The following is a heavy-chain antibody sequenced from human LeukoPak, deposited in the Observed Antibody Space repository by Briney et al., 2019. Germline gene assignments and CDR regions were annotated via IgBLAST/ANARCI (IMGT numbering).Heavy chain of an antibody. CDR1: ADDSSNYY. V-gene: IGHV5-51*01. J-gene: IGHJ4*02. D-gene: IGHD2-2*02. CDR2: TRPASPNV. CDR3: VTHTLAEVFDK. Sequence: GESLQISCEAAADDSSNYYIGRGRQKPGNGLEWMGITRPASPNVRYSPSFEGQVTISADKSINTAYLQWSSLKASDTAVYYCVTHTLAEVFDKWAQGTLVTVSP.